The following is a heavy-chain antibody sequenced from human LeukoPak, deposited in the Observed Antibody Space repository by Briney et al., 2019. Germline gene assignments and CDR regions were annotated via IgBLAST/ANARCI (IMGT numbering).Heavy chain of an antibody. D-gene: IGHD3-22*01. Sequence: PGGSLRLSCAASGFTFSSYAMSWVRQAPGKGLEWVSAISGSGGSTYYADSVKGRFTISRDNSKNTLYLQMNSLRAEDTAVYYCARDVSYYYDSSGPDYWGQGTLVTVSS. CDR2: ISGSGGST. V-gene: IGHV3-23*01. CDR3: ARDVSYYYDSSGPDY. CDR1: GFTFSSYA. J-gene: IGHJ4*02.